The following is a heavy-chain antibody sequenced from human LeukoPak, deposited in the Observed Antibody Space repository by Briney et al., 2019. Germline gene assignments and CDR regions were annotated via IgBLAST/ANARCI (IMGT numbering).Heavy chain of an antibody. V-gene: IGHV1-24*01. D-gene: IGHD6-13*01. CDR2: FDPEDGET. J-gene: IGHJ4*02. CDR1: GYTLTELS. Sequence: ASVKVSCKVSGYTLTELSMHWVRQGPGKGLEWVGGFDPEDGETIYAQKFQGRVTMTEDTSTDTAYMELSSLRSEDTAVYYCATLPRVFSSSWYFDYWGQGTLVTVSS. CDR3: ATLPRVFSSSWYFDY.